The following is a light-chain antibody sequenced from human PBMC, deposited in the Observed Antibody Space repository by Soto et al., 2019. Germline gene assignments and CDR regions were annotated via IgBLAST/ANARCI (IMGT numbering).Light chain of an antibody. CDR3: QQYSRAPST. Sequence: IVLTQSPATLSLSPGERATLSCRASQSVXTHVFYVAVYQQEPGQTPSXXMDDXSNRATGSPDRLSGSGSGTDFTLPISRLEPEYASVYYCQQYSRAPSTFGQGTRLEIK. CDR2: DXS. CDR1: QSVXTHVFY. J-gene: IGKJ5*01. V-gene: IGKV3-20*01.